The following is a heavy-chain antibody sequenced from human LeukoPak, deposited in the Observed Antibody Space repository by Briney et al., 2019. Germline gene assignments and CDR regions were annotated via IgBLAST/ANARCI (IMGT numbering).Heavy chain of an antibody. CDR2: INPNSGGT. Sequence: ASVKVSCKASGYTFTGYYMHWVRQAPGQGLEWMGWINPNSGGTNYAQKFQGRVTMTRDTSISTAYMELSRLRSEDTAVYYYARGGTATIMSCSYYYMDVWGKGTTVTISS. J-gene: IGHJ6*03. CDR1: GYTFTGYY. D-gene: IGHD5-12*01. CDR3: ARGGTATIMSCSYYYMDV. V-gene: IGHV1-2*02.